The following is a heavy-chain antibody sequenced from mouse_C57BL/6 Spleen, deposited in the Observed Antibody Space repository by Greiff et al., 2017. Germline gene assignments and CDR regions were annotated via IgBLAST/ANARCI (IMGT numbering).Heavy chain of an antibody. J-gene: IGHJ2*01. CDR3: ARGDSSGYLDY. Sequence: QVQLQQSGAELVMPGASVKLSCKASGYTFTSYWMHWVKQRPGQGLEWIGEIDPSDSYTNYNQKFKGKSTLTVDKSSSTAYMQLSSLTSEDSAVYYCARGDSSGYLDYWGQGTTLTVSS. V-gene: IGHV1-69*01. CDR2: IDPSDSYT. CDR1: GYTFTSYW. D-gene: IGHD3-2*02.